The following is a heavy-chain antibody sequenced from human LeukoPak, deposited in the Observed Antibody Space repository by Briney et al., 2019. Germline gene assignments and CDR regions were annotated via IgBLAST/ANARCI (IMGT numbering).Heavy chain of an antibody. CDR3: ARARITMVRGAPSAVSNWFDP. CDR1: GYTFTGYY. D-gene: IGHD3-10*01. Sequence: ASVKVSCKASGYTFTGYYMHWVRQAPGQGLEWMGWINPNSGGTNYAQKFQGRVTMTRDTSISTAYMGLSRLRSDDTAVYYCARARITMVRGAPSAVSNWFDPWGQGTLVTVSS. V-gene: IGHV1-2*02. CDR2: INPNSGGT. J-gene: IGHJ5*02.